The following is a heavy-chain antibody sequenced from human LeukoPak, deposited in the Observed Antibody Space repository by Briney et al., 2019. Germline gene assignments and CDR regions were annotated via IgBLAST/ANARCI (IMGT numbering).Heavy chain of an antibody. CDR2: IYYSGST. Sequence: SETLSLTCTASGGSISSYYWSWIRQPPGKGLEWIGYIYYSGSTNYNPSLKSRVTISVDTSKNQFSLKLSSVTAADTAVYYCARDLRLAAAGTWFDPWGQGTLVTVSS. J-gene: IGHJ5*02. D-gene: IGHD6-13*01. CDR3: ARDLRLAAAGTWFDP. CDR1: GGSISSYY. V-gene: IGHV4-59*12.